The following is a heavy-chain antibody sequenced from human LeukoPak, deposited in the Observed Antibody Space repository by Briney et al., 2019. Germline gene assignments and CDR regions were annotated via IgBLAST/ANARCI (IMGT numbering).Heavy chain of an antibody. Sequence: GRSLRLSCAASGFTFDDYAMHWVRQASGKGLEWVSGISWNSGSIGYADSVKGRFTISRDNAKNSLYLQMNSLRAEDTAVYYCASNYYDSSGYYYSYFDYWGQGTLVTVSS. J-gene: IGHJ4*02. D-gene: IGHD3-22*01. CDR2: ISWNSGSI. CDR3: ASNYYDSSGYYYSYFDY. CDR1: GFTFDDYA. V-gene: IGHV3-9*01.